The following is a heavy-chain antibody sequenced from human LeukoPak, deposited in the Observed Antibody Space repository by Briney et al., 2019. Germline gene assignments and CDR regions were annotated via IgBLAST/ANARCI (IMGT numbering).Heavy chain of an antibody. CDR1: GFTFSIYW. J-gene: IGHJ6*04. V-gene: IGHV3-7*01. D-gene: IGHD3-10*02. CDR2: IKQDGSEK. Sequence: GGSLRLSCAASGFTFSIYWMSWVRQAPGKGLEWVANIKQDGSEKYYVDSVKGRFTISRGNAKNSLYLQMNSLRAEDTAVYYCAELGITMIGGVWGKGTTVTISS. CDR3: AELGITMIGGV.